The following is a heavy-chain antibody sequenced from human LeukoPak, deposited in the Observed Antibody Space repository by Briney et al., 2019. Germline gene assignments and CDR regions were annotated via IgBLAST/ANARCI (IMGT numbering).Heavy chain of an antibody. V-gene: IGHV3-7*01. D-gene: IGHD3-3*01. J-gene: IGHJ5*02. CDR2: IKQDGSEK. CDR1: GFTFSSYW. CDR3: ASELRFLEWLFDP. Sequence: PGGSLRLSCAAPGFTFSSYWMSWVRQAPGKGLEWVANIKQDGSEKYYVDSVKGRFTISRDNAKNSLYLQMNSLRAEDTAVYYCASELRFLEWLFDPWGQGTLVTVSS.